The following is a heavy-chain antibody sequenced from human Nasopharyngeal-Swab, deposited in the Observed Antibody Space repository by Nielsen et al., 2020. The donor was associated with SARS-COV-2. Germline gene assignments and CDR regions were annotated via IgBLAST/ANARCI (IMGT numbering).Heavy chain of an antibody. CDR3: ARGVGVDDFWSGRFDY. CDR2: IYYSGST. V-gene: IGHV4-59*01. CDR1: GGSISSYY. J-gene: IGHJ4*02. Sequence: SETLSLTCTVSGGSISSYYWSWIRQPPGKGLEWIGYIYYSGSTNYNPSLKSRVTISVDTSKNQFSLKLSSVTAADTAVYYCARGVGVDDFWSGRFDYWGQGTLVTVSS. D-gene: IGHD3-3*01.